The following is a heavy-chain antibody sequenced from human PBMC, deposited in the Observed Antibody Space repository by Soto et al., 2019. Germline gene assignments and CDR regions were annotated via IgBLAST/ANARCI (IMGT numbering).Heavy chain of an antibody. D-gene: IGHD3-3*01. V-gene: IGHV4-59*01. CDR2: IYYSGNT. CDR3: ASDSYYDFWSGYYNDTGPYYYYGMDV. CDR1: GGSISSYY. J-gene: IGHJ6*02. Sequence: PSETLSLTCTVSGGSISSYYWSWIRQPPGKGLEWIGYIYYSGNTDHNPSLKSRVTISIDTSKNEFSLNLRSVTAADTAVYYCASDSYYDFWSGYYNDTGPYYYYGMDVWGQGTTVTVSS.